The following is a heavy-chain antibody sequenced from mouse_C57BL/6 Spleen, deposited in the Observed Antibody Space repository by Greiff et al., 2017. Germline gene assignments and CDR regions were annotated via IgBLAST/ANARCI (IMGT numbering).Heavy chain of an antibody. CDR1: GYTFTSYW. D-gene: IGHD2-1*01. Sequence: QVQLKQPGAELVRPGSSVKLSCKASGYTFTSYWMDWVKQRPGQGLEWIGNIYPSDSETHYNQKFKDKATLTVDKSSSTAYMQLSSLTSEDSAVYYCARSGIYYKDYWGQGTTLTVSS. CDR2: IYPSDSET. CDR3: ARSGIYYKDY. J-gene: IGHJ2*01. V-gene: IGHV1-61*01.